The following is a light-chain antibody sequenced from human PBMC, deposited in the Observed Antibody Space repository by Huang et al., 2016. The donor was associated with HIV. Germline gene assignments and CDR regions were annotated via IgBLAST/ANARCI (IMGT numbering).Light chain of an antibody. CDR2: GAS. CDR1: QSVSSSD. Sequence: EIVLTQSPGTLSLSPGERATLSRRASQSVSSSDLAWYQQKPGQAPRLLIYGASSRATGIPDRFSGSGSGTDFTLTISRLEPEDFAVYYCQQYGSSFGQGTRLEIK. V-gene: IGKV3-20*01. J-gene: IGKJ5*01. CDR3: QQYGSS.